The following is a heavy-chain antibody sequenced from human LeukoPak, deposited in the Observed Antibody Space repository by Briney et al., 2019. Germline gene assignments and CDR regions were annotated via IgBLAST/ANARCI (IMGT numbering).Heavy chain of an antibody. Sequence: PSETLSLTCTVSGGSISSYYWSWIRQPPGKGLEWIGYIYYSGSTNYNPSLKSRVTISVDTSKNQFSLKLSSVTAADTAVYYCATTFSCSGGTCYSWYFDHWGQGTLVTVSS. CDR1: GGSISSYY. V-gene: IGHV4-59*01. D-gene: IGHD2-15*01. J-gene: IGHJ4*02. CDR2: IYYSGST. CDR3: ATTFSCSGGTCYSWYFDH.